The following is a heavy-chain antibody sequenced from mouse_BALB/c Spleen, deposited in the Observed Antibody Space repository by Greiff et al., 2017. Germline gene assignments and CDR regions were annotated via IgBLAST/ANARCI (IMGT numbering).Heavy chain of an antibody. CDR3: ARPGGSSGGYFDV. D-gene: IGHD1-1*01. CDR2: ISTYYGDA. CDR1: GYTFTDYA. V-gene: IGHV1S137*01. Sequence: VQLQQSGAELVRPGVSVTISCTGSGYTFTDYAMHWVKQSHAKSLEWIGVISTYYGDASYNQKFKGKATMTVDKSSSTAYMELARLTSEESAIYYCARPGGSSGGYFDVWGAGTTVTVSS. J-gene: IGHJ1*01.